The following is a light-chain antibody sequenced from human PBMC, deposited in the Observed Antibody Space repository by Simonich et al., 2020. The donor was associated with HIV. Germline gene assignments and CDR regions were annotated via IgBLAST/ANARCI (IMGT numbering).Light chain of an antibody. J-gene: IGKJ1*01. Sequence: DIVMTQSPDSLAVSLGERATINCKSSQSFLYSSNNKNYLAWYQQKPGQPPKLLIYWSSTRESGVPDRFFGSGSGTDFTLTISSLQAEDVAIYYCQQYYSTPQTFGQGTKVEIK. V-gene: IGKV4-1*01. CDR3: QQYYSTPQT. CDR1: QSFLYSSNNKNY. CDR2: WSS.